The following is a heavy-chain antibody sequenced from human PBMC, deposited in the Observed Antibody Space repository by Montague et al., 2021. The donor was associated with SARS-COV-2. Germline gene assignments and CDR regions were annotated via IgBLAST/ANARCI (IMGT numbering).Heavy chain of an antibody. J-gene: IGHJ6*02. CDR3: ARGRRILLWFGELLSGGDYYGRDV. CDR2: INHSGST. CDR1: GGSFSGYC. V-gene: IGHV4-34*01. Sequence: SETLSLTCAVYGGSFSGYCWSWIRQPPGKGLEWIGEINHSGSTNYNPSLKSRVTISVDTSKNQFSLKLSSVTAADTAVYYCARGRRILLWFGELLSGGDYYGRDVWGQGTTVTVSS. D-gene: IGHD3-10*01.